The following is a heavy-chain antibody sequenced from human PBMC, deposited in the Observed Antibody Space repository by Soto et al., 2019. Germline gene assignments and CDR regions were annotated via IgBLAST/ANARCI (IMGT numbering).Heavy chain of an antibody. J-gene: IGHJ4*02. CDR3: AKGAAVYSTYYSDD. CDR1: GFTFSSYA. D-gene: IGHD2-15*01. CDR2: ISGSGGNT. Sequence: EVQLLESGGGLVQPGGSLRLSCAASGFTFSSYAMSWVRQAPGKGLEWVSAISGSGGNTYYADSVKGRFTISRDNSKNTLHLQMNSLRAEDTAVYYCAKGAAVYSTYYSDDWGQGTLVTVSS. V-gene: IGHV3-23*01.